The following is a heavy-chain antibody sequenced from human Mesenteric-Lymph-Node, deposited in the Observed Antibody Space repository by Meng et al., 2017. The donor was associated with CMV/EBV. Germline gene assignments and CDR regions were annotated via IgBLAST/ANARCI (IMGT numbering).Heavy chain of an antibody. Sequence: ASVKVSCKASGYTFTSYDINWVRQATGQGLEWMGWMNPNSGNTGYAQKFQGRVTITRNTSISTAYMELSSLRSEDTADYYCARISTDYCNAISCYDNGMDVWGQGTTVTVSS. J-gene: IGHJ6*02. CDR1: GYTFTSYD. CDR2: MNPNSGNT. D-gene: IGHD4-11*01. V-gene: IGHV1-8*03. CDR3: ARISTDYCNAISCYDNGMDV.